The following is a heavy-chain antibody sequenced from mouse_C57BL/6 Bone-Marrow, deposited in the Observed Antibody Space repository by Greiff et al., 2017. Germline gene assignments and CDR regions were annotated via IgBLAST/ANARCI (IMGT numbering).Heavy chain of an antibody. V-gene: IGHV1-50*01. CDR3: ARDYEYEFDY. D-gene: IGHD2-4*01. Sequence: QVQLQQPGAELVKPGASVKLSCKASGYPFTSYWMQWVKHRPGQGLEWIGEIDPSDSYTNYNQKFKGKATLTLDTASSTAYMQLRSLTSEDSAVYYCARDYEYEFDYWGQGTTLTVSS. CDR2: IDPSDSYT. J-gene: IGHJ2*01. CDR1: GYPFTSYW.